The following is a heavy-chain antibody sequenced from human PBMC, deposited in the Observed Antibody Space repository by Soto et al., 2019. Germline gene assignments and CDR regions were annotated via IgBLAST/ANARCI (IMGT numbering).Heavy chain of an antibody. CDR2: ISAYNGNT. J-gene: IGHJ5*02. Sequence: GASVKVSCKASGYTFTSYGISWVRQAPGQGLEWMGWISAYNGNTNYAQKLQGRVTMTTDTSTSTAYMELRSLRSDDTAVYYCARVWGGYDESVWFDPWGKGTLVTVSS. CDR3: ARVWGGYDESVWFDP. CDR1: GYTFTSYG. V-gene: IGHV1-18*01. D-gene: IGHD5-12*01.